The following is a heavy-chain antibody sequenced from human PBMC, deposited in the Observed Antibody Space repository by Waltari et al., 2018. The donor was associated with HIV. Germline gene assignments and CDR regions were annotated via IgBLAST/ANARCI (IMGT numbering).Heavy chain of an antibody. V-gene: IGHV3-48*01. D-gene: IGHD3-10*01. CDR3: ARDPMDGYWYFDI. Sequence: EVQLVESGGGLVPPGGSLRLSGPASGYTFSNYNVNWVHKTPGKGLGWVSYIKPRSYTIYFAESVKGRFTIARDNAKNSVYLHMNNLGPEDTALDYCARDPMDGYWYFDIWGRGTLVTVSS. J-gene: IGHJ2*01. CDR1: GYTFSNYN. CDR2: IKPRSYTI.